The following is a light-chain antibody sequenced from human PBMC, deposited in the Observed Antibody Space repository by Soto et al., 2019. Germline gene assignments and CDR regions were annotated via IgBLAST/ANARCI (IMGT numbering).Light chain of an antibody. V-gene: IGLV2-14*02. J-gene: IGLJ2*01. CDR1: SSDVGSYRL. CDR3: SSYTSSDTVL. CDR2: EVI. Sequence: QSALTQPASVSGSPGQSITISCTGTSSDVGSYRLVSWYQQHPGKAPKLIIYEVINRPSGVSDRFSGSKSGNTASLTISGLQAEDEADYYCSSYTSSDTVLFGGGTKLTVL.